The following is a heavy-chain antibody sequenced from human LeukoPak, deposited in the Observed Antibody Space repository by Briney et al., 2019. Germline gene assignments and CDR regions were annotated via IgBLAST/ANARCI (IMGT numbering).Heavy chain of an antibody. J-gene: IGHJ4*02. CDR1: GGSISSSSYY. V-gene: IGHV4-39*01. D-gene: IGHD1-1*01. Sequence: SETLSLTCTVSGGSISSSSYYWGWIRQPPGKGLEWIGSIYYSGSTYYNPSLKSRVTISVDTSKNQFSLKLSSVTAADTAVYYCASRGGWNGVDYWGQGTLVTVSS. CDR2: IYYSGST. CDR3: ASRGGWNGVDY.